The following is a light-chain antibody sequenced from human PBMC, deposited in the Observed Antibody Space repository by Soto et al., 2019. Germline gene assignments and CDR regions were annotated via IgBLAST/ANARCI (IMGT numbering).Light chain of an antibody. J-gene: IGKJ3*01. Sequence: DIQMTQSPSTPSASVGDRVTITCRASQSINSWLAWYQQKPGKAPKLLIYKASTLESGVPSRFSGSGSGTEFTITISSLQPDDFATYYCQQYTNYPFTFGPGTKVDIK. CDR3: QQYTNYPFT. CDR1: QSINSW. CDR2: KAS. V-gene: IGKV1-5*03.